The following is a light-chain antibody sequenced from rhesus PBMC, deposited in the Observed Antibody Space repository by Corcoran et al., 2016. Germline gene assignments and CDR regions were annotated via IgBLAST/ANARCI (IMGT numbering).Light chain of an antibody. J-gene: IGKJ1*01. CDR1: QSLVHSNGNTY. CDR3: MQYPHFPPWT. Sequence: DVVMTQSPLALPITPGQPASISCRSSQSLVHSNGNTYLSWFQQKPGQTQRPLLYKVSNRYSGAPDRFSGSGAGTDFTLKISRVEAEDVGVYYCMQYPHFPPWTFGQGTKVEIK. CDR2: KVS. V-gene: IGKV2-65*01.